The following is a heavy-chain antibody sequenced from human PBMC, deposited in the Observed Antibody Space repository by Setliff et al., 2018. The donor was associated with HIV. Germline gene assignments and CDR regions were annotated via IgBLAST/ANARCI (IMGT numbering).Heavy chain of an antibody. CDR2: ISYDANIK. V-gene: IGHV3-30*04. CDR1: GFTFNTCA. Sequence: PGGSLRLSCAGSGFTFNTCAMNWVRQAPGKGLEWVAVISYDANIKYYADSVKGRFTISRDNYKKMLYLQMNSMRVEDTAVYYCAKVRYSSSWYHLDYWGQGTLVTVSS. CDR3: AKVRYSSSWYHLDY. J-gene: IGHJ4*02. D-gene: IGHD6-13*01.